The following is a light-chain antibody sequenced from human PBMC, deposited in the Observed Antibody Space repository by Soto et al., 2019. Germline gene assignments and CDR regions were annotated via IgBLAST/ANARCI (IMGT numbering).Light chain of an antibody. V-gene: IGKV3-20*01. J-gene: IGKJ1*01. CDR1: QRVSSNY. Sequence: VLTQSPGTLSLSPGERATLSCRASQRVSSNYLAWYQQKPGQAPRLLISGASSRATGIPGRFSGSGSETDFTLTISRLEPDDFAVYHCQQYGDSPPTFGQGTKVEIK. CDR3: QQYGDSPPT. CDR2: GAS.